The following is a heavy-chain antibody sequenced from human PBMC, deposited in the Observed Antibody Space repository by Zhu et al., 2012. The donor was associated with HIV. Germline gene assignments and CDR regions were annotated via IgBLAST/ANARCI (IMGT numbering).Heavy chain of an antibody. J-gene: IGHJ5*01. V-gene: IGHV4-59*11. CDR3: ARDRDYDILSGAFDS. Sequence: QVQLQESGPRLVRPSETLSLTCTVSGGSISSHFWTWIRQPPGKGPEWIGNVYFSGSTKYNPSLESRVTISIDMSKNHFSLELTSVTAADTAVYYCARDRDYDILSGAFDSWGQGTLVTVSS. D-gene: IGHD3-9*01. CDR2: VYFSGST. CDR1: GGSISSHF.